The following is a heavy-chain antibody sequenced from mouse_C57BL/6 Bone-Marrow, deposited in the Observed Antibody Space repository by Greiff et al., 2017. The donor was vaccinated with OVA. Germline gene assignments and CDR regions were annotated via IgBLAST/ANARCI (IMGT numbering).Heavy chain of an antibody. Sequence: QVQLQQSGAELARPGASVKLSCKASGYTFTSYGISWVKQRTGKGLEWIGEIYPRSGNTYYNEKFKGKATLTADKSSSTAYMEVRSLTSEDSAVYVSASPLTAYWYFDVWGTGTAVTVAS. CDR1: GYTFTSYG. CDR3: ASPLTAYWYFDV. V-gene: IGHV1-81*01. CDR2: IYPRSGNT. J-gene: IGHJ1*03. D-gene: IGHD1-2*01.